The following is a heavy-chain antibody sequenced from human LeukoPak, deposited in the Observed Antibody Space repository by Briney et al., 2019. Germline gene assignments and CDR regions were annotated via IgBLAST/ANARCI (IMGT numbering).Heavy chain of an antibody. V-gene: IGHV3-48*02. CDR2: ISGSTNTK. D-gene: IGHD2-15*01. CDR1: GFTFSSYS. CDR3: ARDRSWGLDY. Sequence: WGSLTLSCAASGFTFSSYSMNWVRQAPGKGLEWLSYISGSTNTKYYAVTVKGRFTVSRDNAKNSLYLQMTSLRDEDTAVYFCARDRSWGLDYWGQGTLVTVSS. J-gene: IGHJ4*02.